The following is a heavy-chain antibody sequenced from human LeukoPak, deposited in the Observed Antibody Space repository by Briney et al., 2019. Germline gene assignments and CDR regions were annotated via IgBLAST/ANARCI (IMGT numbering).Heavy chain of an antibody. D-gene: IGHD6-13*01. V-gene: IGHV3-74*01. CDR2: INSDGSST. J-gene: IGHJ4*02. Sequence: GGSLRLSCAASGFTFSRYYMHWVRQAPGKGLVWVSRINSDGSSTTYADSVKGRFTISRDNAKNTVYLQMNSLKVEDTAVYYCTRVFVGDEYSSSGYWGQGTLVTVSS. CDR1: GFTFSRYY. CDR3: TRVFVGDEYSSSGY.